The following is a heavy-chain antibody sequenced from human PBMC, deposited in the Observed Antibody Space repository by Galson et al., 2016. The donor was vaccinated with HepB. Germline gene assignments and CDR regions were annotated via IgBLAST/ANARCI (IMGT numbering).Heavy chain of an antibody. CDR2: ICHNGRT. V-gene: IGHV4-4*07. D-gene: IGHD1-20*01. CDR3: AREVTGWPNVYFDY. J-gene: IGHJ4*02. Sequence: SETLSLTCNVSAGAISGYCWTWIRQPAGKGPEWIGRICHNGRTIYNPSLKSRLTMSVDVSKGQFSVNLGSVTAADTAVYYCAREVTGWPNVYFDYWGQGTLVPVSS. CDR1: AGAISGYC.